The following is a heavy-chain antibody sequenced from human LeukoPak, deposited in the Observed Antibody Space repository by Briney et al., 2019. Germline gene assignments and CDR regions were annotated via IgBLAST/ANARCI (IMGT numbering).Heavy chain of an antibody. CDR1: GGTFSSYA. CDR2: IIPILGTA. D-gene: IGHD1-1*01. J-gene: IGHJ4*02. Sequence: SVKVSCKASGGTFSSYAISWVRQAPGQGLEWMGGIIPILGTANYAPKFQGRVTITTDESTSTAYMELSSLRSEDTAVYYCARGPELERFDYWGQGTLVTVSS. V-gene: IGHV1-69*05. CDR3: ARGPELERFDY.